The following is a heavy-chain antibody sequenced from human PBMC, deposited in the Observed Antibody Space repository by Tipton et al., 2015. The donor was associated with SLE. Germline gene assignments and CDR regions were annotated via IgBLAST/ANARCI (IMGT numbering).Heavy chain of an antibody. V-gene: IGHV4-39*01. CDR3: ARQRGASYYDWYFDL. Sequence: TLSLTCTVSGGAISSSSYYWGWIRQPPGKGLEWIGSVYSSGYIYYNPSLKSRVTISVDTSKHQFSLRLSSVTAADTAVYYCARQRGASYYDWYFDLWGRGTLVTVSS. CDR2: VYSSGYI. J-gene: IGHJ2*01. D-gene: IGHD1-26*01. CDR1: GGAISSSSYY.